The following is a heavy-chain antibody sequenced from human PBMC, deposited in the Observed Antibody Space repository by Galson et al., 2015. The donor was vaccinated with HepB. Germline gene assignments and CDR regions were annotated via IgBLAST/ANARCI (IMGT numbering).Heavy chain of an antibody. V-gene: IGHV4-59*01. Sequence: ETLSLTCTVSGGSINNYYWNWIRQPPGKGLEWIGYIHYSGSTNYNPSLKSRVTISVDTSKNQFSLRLSSVTAADTAVYYCARREGSGQDYHMDVWGKGTTVTVSS. CDR1: GGSINNYY. CDR3: ARREGSGQDYHMDV. J-gene: IGHJ6*03. CDR2: IHYSGST. D-gene: IGHD2-15*01.